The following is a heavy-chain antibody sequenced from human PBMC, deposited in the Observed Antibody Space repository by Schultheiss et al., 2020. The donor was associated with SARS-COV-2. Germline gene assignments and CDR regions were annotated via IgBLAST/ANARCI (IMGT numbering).Heavy chain of an antibody. J-gene: IGHJ4*02. Sequence: SETLSLTCTVSGGSISSGGYYWSWIRQHPGKGLEWIGRIYTSGSTNYNPSLKSRVTISVDTSKNQFSLKLSSVTAADTAVYYCARHSSYGNYSTYYFDYWGQGTLVTVSS. CDR2: IYTSGST. CDR3: ARHSSYGNYSTYYFDY. D-gene: IGHD4-11*01. V-gene: IGHV4-61*08. CDR1: GGSISSGGYY.